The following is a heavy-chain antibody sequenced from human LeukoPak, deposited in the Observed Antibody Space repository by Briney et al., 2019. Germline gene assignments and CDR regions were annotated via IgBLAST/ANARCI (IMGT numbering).Heavy chain of an antibody. CDR2: IYYSGST. D-gene: IGHD4-17*01. J-gene: IGHJ4*02. V-gene: IGHV4-30-4*08. Sequence: PSETLSLTCTVSGGSIRSGDYSWNWIRQHPGKGLEWIGYIYYSGSTYYNPSLKSRVTISVDTSKNQFSLKLSSVTAADTAVYYCARATVTSVEDFDYWGQGTLVTVSS. CDR1: GGSIRSGDYS. CDR3: ARATVTSVEDFDY.